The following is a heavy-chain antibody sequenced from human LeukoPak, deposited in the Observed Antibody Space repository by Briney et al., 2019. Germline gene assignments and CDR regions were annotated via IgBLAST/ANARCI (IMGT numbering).Heavy chain of an antibody. V-gene: IGHV4-59*01. CDR3: ARHSSSWYFYYFDY. D-gene: IGHD6-13*01. CDR1: GGSISSYY. J-gene: IGHJ4*02. CDR2: IYYSGST. Sequence: SETLSLTCTVSGGSISSYYWSWIRQPPGKGLEWIGYIYYSGSTSYNPSLKSRVTISVDTSKNQFSLKLSSVTAADTAVYYCARHSSSWYFYYFDYWGQGTLVTVSS.